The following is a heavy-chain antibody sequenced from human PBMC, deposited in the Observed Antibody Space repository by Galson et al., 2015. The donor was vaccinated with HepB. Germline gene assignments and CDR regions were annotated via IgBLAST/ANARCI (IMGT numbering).Heavy chain of an antibody. CDR1: GFTFSSYW. V-gene: IGHV3-7*03. Sequence: SLRLSCAASGFTFSSYWMSWVRQAPGKGLEWVANIKQDGSEKYYVDSVKGRFTISRDNAKNSLYLQMNSLRAEDTAVYYCARITNYYDTRTFDYWGQGTLVTVSS. J-gene: IGHJ4*02. CDR3: ARITNYYDTRTFDY. D-gene: IGHD3-22*01. CDR2: IKQDGSEK.